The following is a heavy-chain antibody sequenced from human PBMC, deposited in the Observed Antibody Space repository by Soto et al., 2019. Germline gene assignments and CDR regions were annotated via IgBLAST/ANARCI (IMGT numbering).Heavy chain of an antibody. CDR3: AKADRPYDSSGYSFDY. D-gene: IGHD3-22*01. CDR2: ISGSGGST. J-gene: IGHJ4*02. V-gene: IGHV3-23*01. Sequence: GGSLRLSCAASGFTFSSYAMSWVRQAPGKGLEWVSAISGSGGSTYYADSVKGRFTISRDNSKNTLYLQMNSLRAEDTAVYYCAKADRPYDSSGYSFDYWGQGTLVTVSS. CDR1: GFTFSSYA.